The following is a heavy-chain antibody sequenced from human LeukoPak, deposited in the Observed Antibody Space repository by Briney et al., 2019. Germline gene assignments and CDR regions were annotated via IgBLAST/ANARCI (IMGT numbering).Heavy chain of an antibody. CDR2: ISYDGSNK. Sequence: TGGSLRLSCAASGFTFSSYGMHWVRQAPGKGLEWVAVISYDGSNKYYADSVKGRFTISRDNSKNTLYLQMNSLRAEDTAVYYCAKTIIAVAAPYYFDYWGQGTLVTVSS. D-gene: IGHD6-19*01. V-gene: IGHV3-30*18. J-gene: IGHJ4*02. CDR3: AKTIIAVAAPYYFDY. CDR1: GFTFSSYG.